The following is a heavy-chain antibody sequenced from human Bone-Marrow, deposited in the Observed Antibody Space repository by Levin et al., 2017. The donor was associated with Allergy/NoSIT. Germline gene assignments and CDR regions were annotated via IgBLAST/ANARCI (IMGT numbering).Heavy chain of an antibody. CDR3: ARSPAGATGSYDY. V-gene: IGHV3-11*01. CDR1: GFSFSDFY. D-gene: IGHD1-26*01. CDR2: ISSSGNKI. J-gene: IGHJ4*02. Sequence: PGESLKISCIASGFSFSDFYMSWLRQAPGKGLEWVSYISSSGNKIYYADSVKGRFTISRDNARNSLYLQMNSLRVEDTAVYYCARSPAGATGSYDYWGQGALVTVSS.